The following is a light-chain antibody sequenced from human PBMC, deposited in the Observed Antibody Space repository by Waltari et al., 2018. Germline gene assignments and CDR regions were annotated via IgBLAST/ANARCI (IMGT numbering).Light chain of an antibody. CDR3: QLLNSAQWT. J-gene: IGKJ1*01. CDR1: QGISDY. Sequence: IQLTQSPSSLSASVGDRVTITCRASQGISDYLAWYQQKPGKAPKLLIYAASTLQSGVPSRFSGRGSVTDFTLTISSLQPEDYATYYCQLLNSAQWTFGQGTKVEIK. V-gene: IGKV1-9*01. CDR2: AAS.